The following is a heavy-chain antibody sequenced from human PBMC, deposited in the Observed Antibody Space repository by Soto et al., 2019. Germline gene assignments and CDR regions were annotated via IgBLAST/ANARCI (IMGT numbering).Heavy chain of an antibody. CDR3: TTGDLWFGESTGFDY. Sequence: GGSLRLSCAASGFTFSNAWMSWVRQAPGKGLGWVGRIKSKTDGGTTDYAAPVKGRFTISRDDSKNTLYLQMNSLKTEDTAVYYCTTGDLWFGESTGFDYWGQGTLVTVSS. J-gene: IGHJ4*02. D-gene: IGHD3-10*01. CDR2: IKSKTDGGTT. CDR1: GFTFSNAW. V-gene: IGHV3-15*01.